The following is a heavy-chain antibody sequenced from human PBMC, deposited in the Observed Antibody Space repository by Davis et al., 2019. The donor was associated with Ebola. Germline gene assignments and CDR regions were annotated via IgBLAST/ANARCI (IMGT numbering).Heavy chain of an antibody. CDR2: ISVSGGST. CDR1: GFTFSSYA. D-gene: IGHD6-13*01. Sequence: PGGSLRLSCAASGFTFSSYAMSWVRQAPGKGLEWVSAISVSGGSTYYADSVKGRFTISRDNSKNTLYLQMNSLRAEDTAVYYCAKDIPRYSSSWPSGMDVWGQGTTVTVSS. J-gene: IGHJ6*02. V-gene: IGHV3-23*01. CDR3: AKDIPRYSSSWPSGMDV.